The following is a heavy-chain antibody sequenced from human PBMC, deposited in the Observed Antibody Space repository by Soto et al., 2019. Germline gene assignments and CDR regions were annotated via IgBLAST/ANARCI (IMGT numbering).Heavy chain of an antibody. Sequence: QVQLQQWGAGLLKPSETLSLTCAVYGGSFSGYYWSWIRQPPGKGLEWIGEINHSGSTNYNPSLKRRVTISVDTSKNQFSLKLSSVTAADTAVYYCGRGDYVDVWDYWGQGTLVTVSS. CDR1: GGSFSGYY. D-gene: IGHD3-16*01. V-gene: IGHV4-34*01. J-gene: IGHJ4*02. CDR3: GRGDYVDVWDY. CDR2: INHSGST.